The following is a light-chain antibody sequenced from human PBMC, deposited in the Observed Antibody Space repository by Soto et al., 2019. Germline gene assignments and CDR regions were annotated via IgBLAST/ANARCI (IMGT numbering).Light chain of an antibody. CDR2: GAS. J-gene: IGKJ5*01. CDR3: QQYHKWPPIT. V-gene: IGKV3-15*01. CDR1: QSVSSN. Sequence: EIVMTQSPAALSVSPGERATLSFRASQSVSSNLAWYQQKPGQAPRLLIYGASTRATGIPARFSGSGSETEFTLTISSLQSEDFGAYYCQQYHKWPPITFGQGTRLEI.